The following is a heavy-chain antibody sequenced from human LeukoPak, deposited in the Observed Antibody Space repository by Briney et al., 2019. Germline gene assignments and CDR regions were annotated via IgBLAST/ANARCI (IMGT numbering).Heavy chain of an antibody. CDR2: IIPILGIA. J-gene: IGHJ6*02. CDR1: GGTFSSYA. Sequence: GASVTVSCTASGGTFSSYAISWVRQAPGQGLEWMGRIIPILGIANYAQKFQGRVTITADKSTSTAYMELSSLRSEDTAVYYCARESGATTYYYYGMDVWGQGTTVTVSS. D-gene: IGHD4-11*01. CDR3: ARESGATTYYYYGMDV. V-gene: IGHV1-69*04.